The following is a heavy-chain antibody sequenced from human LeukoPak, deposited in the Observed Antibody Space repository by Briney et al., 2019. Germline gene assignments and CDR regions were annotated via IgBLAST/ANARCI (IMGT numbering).Heavy chain of an antibody. CDR1: GDSVSSYSVT. CDR2: TYYRSTWYN. CDR3: ARRLTQYDCFDP. Sequence: SQTLSLTCAISGDSVSSYSVTWNWIRLSPSRGLEWLGRTYYRSTWYNDYAVSVRGRITVNPDTSKNQFSLHLNSVTPEDTAVYYCARRLTQYDCFDPWGQGILVTVSS. D-gene: IGHD2-2*01. V-gene: IGHV6-1*01. J-gene: IGHJ5*02.